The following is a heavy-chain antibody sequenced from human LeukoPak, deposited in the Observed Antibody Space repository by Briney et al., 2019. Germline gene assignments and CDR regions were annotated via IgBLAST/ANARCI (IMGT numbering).Heavy chain of an antibody. Sequence: SQTLSLTCTVSGGSISSDGYYWSWIRQHPGKGLEWIGYIYYSGSTYYNPSLKSRVTISINTSKNQFSLKLSSVTAADTAVYYCARDRAVAGRNYYYGMDVWGQGTTVTVSS. V-gene: IGHV4-31*03. CDR1: GGSISSDGYY. J-gene: IGHJ6*02. D-gene: IGHD6-19*01. CDR3: ARDRAVAGRNYYYGMDV. CDR2: IYYSGST.